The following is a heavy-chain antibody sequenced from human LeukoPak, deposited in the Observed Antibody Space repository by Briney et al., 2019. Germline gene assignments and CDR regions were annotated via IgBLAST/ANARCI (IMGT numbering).Heavy chain of an antibody. CDR3: ARDQGIYNHRIIDS. D-gene: IGHD5-12*01. CDR2: ISAYNGNT. Sequence: ASLKVSCKASGYTFSSYGISWVRQAPGQGLEWMGWISAYNGNTNFAQEFQGRVTVTTDTSTSTASMELRSLRSDDTAVYYCARDQGIYNHRIIDSWGQGTLVTVSS. J-gene: IGHJ4*02. V-gene: IGHV1-18*01. CDR1: GYTFSSYG.